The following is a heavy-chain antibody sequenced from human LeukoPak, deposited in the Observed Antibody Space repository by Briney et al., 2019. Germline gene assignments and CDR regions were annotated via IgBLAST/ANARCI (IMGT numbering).Heavy chain of an antibody. CDR2: INPNSGGT. J-gene: IGHJ4*02. V-gene: IGHV1-2*02. Sequence: GASVKVSCKASGYTFTGYYMHWVRQAPGQGLEWMGWINPNSGGTNYAQKFQGRATMTRDTSISTAYMELSRLRSDDMAVYYCARGRTEYSSSYVDYWGQGTLVTVSS. D-gene: IGHD6-6*01. CDR1: GYTFTGYY. CDR3: ARGRTEYSSSYVDY.